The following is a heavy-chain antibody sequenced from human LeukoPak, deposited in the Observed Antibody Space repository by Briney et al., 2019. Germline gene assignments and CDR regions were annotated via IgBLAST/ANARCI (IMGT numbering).Heavy chain of an antibody. CDR3: AKEAVAAAGPFDY. CDR1: GFSFNNYA. V-gene: IGHV3-23*01. Sequence: GGSLRLSCVASGFSFNNYAMNWVRQAPGKGLEWVSLIIGSSGSTFYADSVKGRFTISRDKSKNTLYLQMNSLRAEDTAVYYCAKEAVAAAGPFDYWGQGTLVIVSS. CDR2: IIGSSGST. D-gene: IGHD6-13*01. J-gene: IGHJ4*02.